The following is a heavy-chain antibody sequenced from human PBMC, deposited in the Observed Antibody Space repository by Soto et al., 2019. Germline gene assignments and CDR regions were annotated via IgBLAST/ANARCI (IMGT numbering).Heavy chain of an antibody. CDR2: MSYDGSNE. V-gene: IGHV3-30*18. Sequence: GGSLRLSCAASGCTCSHYAMHWVRQAPGKGLEWVALMSYDGSNEYYADSVKGRFTISRDNSKNTLYLQMNSLRAEDTTVYYCAKDGSHNFDYWGQGTLVTVS. J-gene: IGHJ4*02. CDR3: AKDGSHNFDY. CDR1: GCTCSHYA. D-gene: IGHD1-26*01.